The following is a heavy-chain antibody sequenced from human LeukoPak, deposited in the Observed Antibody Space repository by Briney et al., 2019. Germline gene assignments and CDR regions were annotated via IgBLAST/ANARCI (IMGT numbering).Heavy chain of an antibody. J-gene: IGHJ4*02. V-gene: IGHV3-21*01. CDR2: ISSSSYI. Sequence: GGSPRLSCAASGFTFSTYTMNWVRQAPGKGLEWVSSISSSSYIYYADSVKGRFTISRDNARNSLYLQMNSLRAEDTALYYCARGGGDVPIDYWGQGTLVTVSS. CDR1: GFTFSTYT. D-gene: IGHD2-21*02. CDR3: ARGGGDVPIDY.